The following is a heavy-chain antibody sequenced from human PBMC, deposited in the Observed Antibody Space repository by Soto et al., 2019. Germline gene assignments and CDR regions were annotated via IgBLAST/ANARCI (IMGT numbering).Heavy chain of an antibody. Sequence: EVQLLESGGGLVQPGGSLRLSCVGSGFFFSSYTMTWVRQAPGKGLEWVSSFSATSENTYYADSVRGRFTISRDNSKNTIFLQMKSLTAEDTAMYYCAKARDQQWVRLPFDYWGQGILVIVSS. CDR1: GFFFSSYT. D-gene: IGHD6-19*01. V-gene: IGHV3-23*01. CDR3: AKARDQQWVRLPFDY. J-gene: IGHJ4*02. CDR2: FSATSENT.